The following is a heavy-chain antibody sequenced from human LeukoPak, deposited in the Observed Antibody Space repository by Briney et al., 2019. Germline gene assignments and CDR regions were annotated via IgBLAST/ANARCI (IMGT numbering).Heavy chain of an antibody. CDR2: ISGSGGSP. D-gene: IGHD3-10*01. CDR1: GFTFSSYA. J-gene: IGHJ6*03. CDR3: ARDSMVRGVISYYYYMDV. Sequence: GGSLRLSCAASGFTFSSYAMSWVRQAPGKGLEWVSAISGSGGSPYYADSVKGRFTISRDNAKNSLYLQMNSLRAEDTAVYYCARDSMVRGVISYYYYMDVWGKGTTVTISS. V-gene: IGHV3-23*01.